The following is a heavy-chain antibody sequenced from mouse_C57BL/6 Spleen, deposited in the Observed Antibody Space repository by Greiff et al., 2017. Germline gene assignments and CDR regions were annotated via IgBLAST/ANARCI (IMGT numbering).Heavy chain of an antibody. CDR2: INPNNGGT. Sequence: VQLKQSGPELVKPGASVKMSCKASGYTFTDYNMHWVKQSHGKSLEWIGYINPNNGGTSYNQKFKGKATLTVNKSSSTAYMALRSLTSEDSAVYYCAFSNCGYYYAMDYWGQGTSVTVSS. J-gene: IGHJ4*01. CDR1: GYTFTDYN. V-gene: IGHV1-22*01. CDR3: AFSNCGYYYAMDY. D-gene: IGHD2-5*01.